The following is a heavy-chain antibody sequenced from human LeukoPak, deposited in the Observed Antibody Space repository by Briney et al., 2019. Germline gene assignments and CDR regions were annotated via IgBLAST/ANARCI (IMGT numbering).Heavy chain of an antibody. CDR1: GFTFSRSA. Sequence: GGSLRLSCSASGFTFSRSAMSWVRQAPGKGLEWVSVIYSSGSKYYAGSVEGRFTISRDNSKNMLYLQMNSLRAEDTAVYYCARLPSGDYWGQGTLVTVSS. D-gene: IGHD2-21*02. CDR2: IYSSGSK. CDR3: ARLPSGDY. J-gene: IGHJ4*02. V-gene: IGHV3-23*05.